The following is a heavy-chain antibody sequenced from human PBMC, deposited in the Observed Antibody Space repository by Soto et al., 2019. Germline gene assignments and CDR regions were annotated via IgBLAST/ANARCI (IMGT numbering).Heavy chain of an antibody. CDR3: ARMGLSTGSLEY. J-gene: IGHJ4*02. CDR2: IDPGDTDS. V-gene: IGHV5-51*01. CDR1: GYSFTNYW. Sequence: EVQLVQSGAEVKKPGESLKISCKGSGYSFTNYWIGWVRQMPGKGLEWMGIIDPGDTDSKYSPSFQGQVTISADTSISTAYLQWSSLKASDTAMYYCARMGLSTGSLEYWGQGTLVTVSS. D-gene: IGHD2-2*01.